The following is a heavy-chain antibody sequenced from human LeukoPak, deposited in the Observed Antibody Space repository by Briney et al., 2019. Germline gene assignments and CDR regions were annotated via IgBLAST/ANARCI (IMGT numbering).Heavy chain of an antibody. CDR1: GGSISTYY. CDR2: ISDSGST. D-gene: IGHD3-10*01. J-gene: IGHJ4*02. CDR3: AAMVRGVIDFDY. Sequence: SETLSLTCTVSGGSISTYYWSWIRQPPGKGLEWIGYISDSGSTNYNPSLKSRVTISVDTSKNQFSLRLSSVTAADTAVYYCAAMVRGVIDFDYWGQGTLVTVSS. V-gene: IGHV4-59*01.